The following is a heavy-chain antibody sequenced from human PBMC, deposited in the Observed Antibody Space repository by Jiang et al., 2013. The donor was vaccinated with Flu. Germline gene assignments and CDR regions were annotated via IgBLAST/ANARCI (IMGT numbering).Heavy chain of an antibody. CDR3: ARDQNYYDSSGYLSYYFDY. Sequence: SNKYYADSVKGRFTISRDNSKNTLYLQMNSLRAEDTAVYYCARDQNYYDSSGYLSYYFDYWGQGTLVTVSS. CDR2: SNK. J-gene: IGHJ4*02. V-gene: IGHV3-30-3*01. D-gene: IGHD3-22*01.